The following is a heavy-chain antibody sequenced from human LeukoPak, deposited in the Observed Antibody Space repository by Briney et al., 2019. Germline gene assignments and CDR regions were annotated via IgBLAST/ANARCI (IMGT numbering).Heavy chain of an antibody. CDR2: MNPNSGET. D-gene: IGHD3-22*01. CDR3: ARTMTFNYDSTGVRAFDI. Sequence: ASVKVSCKASGYTFTTYDINWVRQATGQGLEYMGWMNPNSGETGYAQRLEGRVTMTRDTSISTAYMELSSLRSEDTAVYYCARTMTFNYDSTGVRAFDIWGQGTTVTVSS. V-gene: IGHV1-8*01. J-gene: IGHJ3*02. CDR1: GYTFTTYD.